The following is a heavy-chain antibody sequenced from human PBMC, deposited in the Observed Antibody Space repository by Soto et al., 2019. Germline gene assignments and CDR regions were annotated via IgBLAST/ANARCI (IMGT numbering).Heavy chain of an antibody. J-gene: IGHJ4*02. Sequence: QVQLQESGPGRVKPSQTLSLTCTVSGGSISSGDYYWSWIRQPPGKGLEWIGYIYYSGSTYYNPSLKSRVTISVDTSKNQFSLKLSSVTAADTAVYYCARVTDYYDFWSGYYRRDYFDYWGQGTLVTVSS. V-gene: IGHV4-30-4*01. D-gene: IGHD3-3*01. CDR2: IYYSGST. CDR1: GGSISSGDYY. CDR3: ARVTDYYDFWSGYYRRDYFDY.